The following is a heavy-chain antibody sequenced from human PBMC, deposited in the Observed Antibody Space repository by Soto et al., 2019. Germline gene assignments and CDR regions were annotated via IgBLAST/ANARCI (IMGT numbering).Heavy chain of an antibody. Sequence: QVQLVQSGAEVKKPGASVKVSCKASGYTFTSYDVNWVRQATGQGLEWMGWMNPNSGNTGYAQKFQGSVTMTRTTSISTAYMELSSLRSEDTAVYYCARRGAFWSGLASDYWGQGTLVTVSS. CDR2: MNPNSGNT. V-gene: IGHV1-8*01. CDR3: ARRGAFWSGLASDY. D-gene: IGHD3-3*01. CDR1: GYTFTSYD. J-gene: IGHJ4*02.